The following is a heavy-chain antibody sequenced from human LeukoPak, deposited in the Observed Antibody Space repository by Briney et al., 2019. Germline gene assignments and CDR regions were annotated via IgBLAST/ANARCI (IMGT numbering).Heavy chain of an antibody. Sequence: QPGGSLRLSCAASKFAFSSYAMSWVRQAPGKGLEWVSAISGGGGNTYYADSVKGRFTISRDNSKNTLYLQMNSLRAEDTAVYYCGKNRYSGSLSPFDIWGQGTMVTVPS. V-gene: IGHV3-23*01. CDR2: ISGGGGNT. J-gene: IGHJ3*02. D-gene: IGHD1-26*01. CDR3: GKNRYSGSLSPFDI. CDR1: KFAFSSYA.